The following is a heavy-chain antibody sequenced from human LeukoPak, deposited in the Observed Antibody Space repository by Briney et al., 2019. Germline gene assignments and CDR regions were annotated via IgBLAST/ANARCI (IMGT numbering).Heavy chain of an antibody. CDR3: ARVRTGTTSGFDY. V-gene: IGHV3-30*16. J-gene: IGHJ4*02. D-gene: IGHD1-7*01. CDR2: ISYNGSNK. CDR1: GFTLSSYA. Sequence: GRCLSLSCAVSGFTLSSYAVTRVRQSPGNRLKGLAFISYNGSNKYYADSVTGRFTISRDNSKNTLYPQMNSLRAEDTAVYYCARVRTGTTSGFDYWGQGTLVTVSS.